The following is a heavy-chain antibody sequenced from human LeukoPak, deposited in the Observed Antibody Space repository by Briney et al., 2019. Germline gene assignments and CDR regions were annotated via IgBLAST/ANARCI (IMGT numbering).Heavy chain of an antibody. J-gene: IGHJ4*02. Sequence: GESLKISCKGSGYSFSTYWIGWVRQMPGKGLEWMGIIYGGDSETKYGPSFQGQVTISVDKSISTAYLQWSSLKASDTAIYYCARHDGYYYESSGYFVWGQGTLVTVAS. D-gene: IGHD3-22*01. CDR3: ARHDGYYYESSGYFV. CDR2: IYGGDSET. CDR1: GYSFSTYW. V-gene: IGHV5-51*01.